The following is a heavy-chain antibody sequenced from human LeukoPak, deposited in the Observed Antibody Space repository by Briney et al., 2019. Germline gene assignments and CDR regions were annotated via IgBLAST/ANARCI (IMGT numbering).Heavy chain of an antibody. J-gene: IGHJ4*02. CDR2: INTNTGNP. V-gene: IGHV7-4-1*02. CDR1: GYTFTSYA. Sequence: GASVKVSCKASGYTFTSYAMNWVRQAPGQGLEWMGWINTNTGNPTYAQGFTGRFVFSLDTSVSTAYLQISSLKAEDTAVYYCAKDGLRYFDWNFDYWGQGTLVTVSS. CDR3: AKDGLRYFDWNFDY. D-gene: IGHD3-9*01.